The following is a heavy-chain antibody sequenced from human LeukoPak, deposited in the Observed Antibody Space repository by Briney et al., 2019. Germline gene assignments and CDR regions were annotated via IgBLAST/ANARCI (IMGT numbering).Heavy chain of an antibody. CDR2: INSDGSST. J-gene: IGHJ4*02. V-gene: IGHV3-74*01. CDR1: GFTFSSYW. Sequence: GGSLSLSCAASGFTFSSYWMHWVRQAPGKGLVWVSRINSDGSSTSYADSVKGRFTISRDNAKNTLYLQMNSLRAEDTAVYYCARGPYDILTGYYNSGYFDYWGQGTLVTVSS. CDR3: ARGPYDILTGYYNSGYFDY. D-gene: IGHD3-9*01.